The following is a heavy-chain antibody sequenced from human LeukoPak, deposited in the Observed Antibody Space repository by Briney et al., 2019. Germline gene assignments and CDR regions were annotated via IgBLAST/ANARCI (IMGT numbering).Heavy chain of an antibody. V-gene: IGHV3-48*03. CDR2: ISSSGSTI. J-gene: IGHJ3*02. CDR3: AVEQGSGSYLAFDI. Sequence: PGGSLRLSCAASGFTFSSYEMNWVRQAPGKGLEWVSCISSSGSTIYYADSVKGRFTISRDNAKNSLYLQMNSLRAEDTAVYYCAVEQGSGSYLAFDIWGQGTMVTVSS. CDR1: GFTFSSYE. D-gene: IGHD1-26*01.